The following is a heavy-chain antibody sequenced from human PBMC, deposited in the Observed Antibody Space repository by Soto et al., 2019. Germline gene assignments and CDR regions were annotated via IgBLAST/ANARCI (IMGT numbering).Heavy chain of an antibody. CDR2: IYYSGST. Sequence: PSETLSLTCTVSGGSISSGGYYWSWIRQHPGKGLEWIGYIYYSGSTYYNPSLKSRVTISVDTSKNQFSLKLSSVTAADTAVYYSARAPRVSPNWFDPWGQGTLVTVSS. J-gene: IGHJ5*02. CDR3: ARAPRVSPNWFDP. D-gene: IGHD6-13*01. V-gene: IGHV4-31*03. CDR1: GGSISSGGYY.